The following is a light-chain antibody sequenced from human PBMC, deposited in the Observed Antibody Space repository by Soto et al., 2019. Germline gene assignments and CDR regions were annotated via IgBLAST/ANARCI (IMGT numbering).Light chain of an antibody. Sequence: EIVLTQSPGTLSLSPGERATLSCRASQSINNRYLAWYQQKPGQAPRLLIYGASSRATGIPDRFSGSGSGTDFNLTISRLEPEEFAVYYCQQFGSSPGFTFGPGTKVDMK. CDR1: QSINNRY. CDR3: QQFGSSPGFT. CDR2: GAS. V-gene: IGKV3-20*01. J-gene: IGKJ3*01.